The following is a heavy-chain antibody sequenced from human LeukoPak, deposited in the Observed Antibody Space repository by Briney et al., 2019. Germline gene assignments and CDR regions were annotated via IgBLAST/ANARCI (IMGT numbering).Heavy chain of an antibody. CDR2: ISDDGSKK. V-gene: IGHV3-30*02. Sequence: GGSLRLSCAASGFPFSNYGMHWVRQAPGQGLGWVSSISDDGSKKYYADSVKGRFTISRDNSKNTLSLQLNSLRGDDTGMYFCAKDSSSSNYYYGLDVWGQGTTVTVSS. CDR1: GFPFSNYG. J-gene: IGHJ6*02. CDR3: AKDSSSSNYYYGLDV. D-gene: IGHD6-13*01.